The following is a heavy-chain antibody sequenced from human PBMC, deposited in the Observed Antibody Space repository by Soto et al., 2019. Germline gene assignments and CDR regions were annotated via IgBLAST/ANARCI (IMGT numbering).Heavy chain of an antibody. V-gene: IGHV3-7*01. CDR3: ARDVGFDYVN. Sequence: GGSLRLSCAVSGFSIASYWMSWVRQAPGKGLEWVATTKEDGSEIYYVDSVRGRFTISRDNAENSLYLQMNSLSAEDTAVYFCARDVGFDYVNWGQGTLVTVSS. CDR2: TKEDGSEI. J-gene: IGHJ4*02. D-gene: IGHD3-16*01. CDR1: GFSIASYW.